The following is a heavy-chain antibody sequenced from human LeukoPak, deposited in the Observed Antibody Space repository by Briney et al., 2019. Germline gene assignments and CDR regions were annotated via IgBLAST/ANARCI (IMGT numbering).Heavy chain of an antibody. D-gene: IGHD1-26*01. CDR2: IKQDGSEK. Sequence: PGGSLRLSCAASGLTFSGYWMSWVRQTPEKGLEWVANIKQDGSEKYYVDSVKGRFTISRDNAKSSLFLQMNSLRVGDTAVYYCARDKIVGPTTLDSWGQGTLVTVSS. V-gene: IGHV3-7*01. J-gene: IGHJ4*02. CDR1: GLTFSGYW. CDR3: ARDKIVGPTTLDS.